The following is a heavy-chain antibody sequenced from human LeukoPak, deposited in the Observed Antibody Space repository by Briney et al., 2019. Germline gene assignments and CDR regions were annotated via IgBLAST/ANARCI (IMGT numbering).Heavy chain of an antibody. Sequence: SETLSLTCTVSGGSISSYYWSWIRQPPGKGLEWIGYIYYSGSTNYNPSLKSRVTISVDTSKNQFSLKLSSVTAAGTAVYYCARREGGYSYGYWFDPWGQGTLVTVSS. CDR2: IYYSGST. D-gene: IGHD5-18*01. V-gene: IGHV4-59*08. J-gene: IGHJ5*02. CDR1: GGSISSYY. CDR3: ARREGGYSYGYWFDP.